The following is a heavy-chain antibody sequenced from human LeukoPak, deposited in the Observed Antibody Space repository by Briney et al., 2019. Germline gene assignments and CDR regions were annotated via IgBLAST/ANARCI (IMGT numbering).Heavy chain of an antibody. Sequence: QPGGSLRLSCAASGFTFSSYAMSWVRQAPGKGLEWVSAISGSGGSTYYADSVKGRFTISRDNSKNTLYLQMNSLRAEDTAVYYCAKGTDPGIAAAGAVLDYWGQGTLVTVSS. V-gene: IGHV3-23*01. J-gene: IGHJ4*02. CDR2: ISGSGGST. CDR1: GFTFSSYA. D-gene: IGHD6-13*01. CDR3: AKGTDPGIAAAGAVLDY.